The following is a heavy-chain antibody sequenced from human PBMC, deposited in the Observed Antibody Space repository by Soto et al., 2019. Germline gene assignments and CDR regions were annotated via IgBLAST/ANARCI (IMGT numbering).Heavy chain of an antibody. Sequence: EVQLLESGGGLLQPGGSLRLSFEASGFMFSSYAMSWVRQTPWKGLAWVSAISGSADNTYYTDSVRGRFTTSRDNSRNTLYLQMNSLRAEDTAIYSCEKDLYSSGAYGWFDPWGRGTLVTVSS. D-gene: IGHD3-10*01. CDR2: ISGSADNT. V-gene: IGHV3-23*01. CDR1: GFMFSSYA. CDR3: EKDLYSSGAYGWFDP. J-gene: IGHJ5*02.